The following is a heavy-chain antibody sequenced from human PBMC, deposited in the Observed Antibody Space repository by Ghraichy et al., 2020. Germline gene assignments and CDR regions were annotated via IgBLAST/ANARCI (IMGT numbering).Heavy chain of an antibody. CDR1: GATLSDYY. V-gene: IGHV4-34*08. CDR2: IDHRGGT. Sequence: SETLSLTCDVSGATLSDYYFTWIRQPPGKGLEWIGEIDHRGGTDYNPSLQSRVSISVDTTQNQLSLKLRSVTAADTSVDYCASITRAGAFDFWGHGSLVTVSS. D-gene: IGHD4/OR15-4a*01. J-gene: IGHJ5*01. CDR3: ASITRAGAFDF.